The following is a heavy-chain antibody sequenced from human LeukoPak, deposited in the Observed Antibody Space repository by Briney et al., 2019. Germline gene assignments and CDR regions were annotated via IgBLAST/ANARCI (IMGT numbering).Heavy chain of an antibody. CDR2: ISGSGDNT. V-gene: IGHV3-23*01. D-gene: IGHD4-17*01. J-gene: IGHJ5*02. Sequence: GGSLRLSCAASGFTFSLYAMSWVRQTPGKGLEWISTISGSGDNTYYAESVKGRFTISRDNSRNTLYLRMKSLRAEDTAMYYCAKESTVTPGNVNWFDPWGQGTLVTVSS. CDR3: AKESTVTPGNVNWFDP. CDR1: GFTFSLYA.